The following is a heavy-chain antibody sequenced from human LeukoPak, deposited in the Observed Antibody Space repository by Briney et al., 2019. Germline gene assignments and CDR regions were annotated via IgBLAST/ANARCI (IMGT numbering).Heavy chain of an antibody. Sequence: SETLSLTCAVYGGSFSGYYWSWIRQPPGKGLEWIGEINHSGSTNYNPSLKGRVTISVDTSKNQFSLKLSSVTAADTAVYYCARVTIFGVPNFDYWGQGTLVTVSS. CDR3: ARVTIFGVPNFDY. CDR2: INHSGST. J-gene: IGHJ4*02. V-gene: IGHV4-34*01. CDR1: GGSFSGYY. D-gene: IGHD3-3*01.